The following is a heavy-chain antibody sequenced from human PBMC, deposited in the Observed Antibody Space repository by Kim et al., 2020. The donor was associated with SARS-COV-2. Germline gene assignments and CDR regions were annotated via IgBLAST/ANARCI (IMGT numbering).Heavy chain of an antibody. CDR1: GGTFSSYA. Sequence: SVKVSCKASGGTFSSYAISWVRQAPGQGLEWMGGIIPIFGTANYAQKFQGRVTITADESTSTAYMELSSLRSEDTAVYYCARDTIPPRVPAGNYYYYGMDVWGQGTTVTVSS. CDR2: IIPIFGTA. V-gene: IGHV1-69*13. D-gene: IGHD2-2*01. J-gene: IGHJ6*02. CDR3: ARDTIPPRVPAGNYYYYGMDV.